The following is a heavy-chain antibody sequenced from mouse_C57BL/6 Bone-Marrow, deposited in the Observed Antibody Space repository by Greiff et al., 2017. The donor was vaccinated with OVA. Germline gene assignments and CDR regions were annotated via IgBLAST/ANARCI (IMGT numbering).Heavy chain of an antibody. CDR3: ARDSSGYRAWFAY. V-gene: IGHV1-76*01. CDR2: IYPGSGNT. D-gene: IGHD3-2*02. Sequence: QVQLKESGAELVRPGASVKLSCKASGYTFTDYYINWVKQRPGQGLEWIARIYPGSGNTYYNEKFKGKATLTAEKSSSTAYMQLSSLTSEDSAVYFCARDSSGYRAWFAYWGQGTLVTVSA. J-gene: IGHJ3*01. CDR1: GYTFTDYY.